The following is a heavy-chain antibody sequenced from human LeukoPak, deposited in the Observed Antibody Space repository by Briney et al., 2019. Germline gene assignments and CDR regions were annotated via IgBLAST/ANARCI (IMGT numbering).Heavy chain of an antibody. CDR3: ARGGRTELFDY. Sequence: GASVKVSCKASGYTFTRHYMHWVRQAPGQGLEWMGGIIPIFGTANYAQKFQGRVTITADESTSTAYMELSSLRSEDTAVYYCARGGRTELFDYWGQGTLVTVSS. D-gene: IGHD1-26*01. CDR2: IIPIFGTA. J-gene: IGHJ4*02. CDR1: GYTFTRHY. V-gene: IGHV1-69*13.